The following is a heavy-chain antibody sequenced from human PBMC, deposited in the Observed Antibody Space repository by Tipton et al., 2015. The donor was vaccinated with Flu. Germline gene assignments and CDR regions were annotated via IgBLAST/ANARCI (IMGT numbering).Heavy chain of an antibody. D-gene: IGHD4/OR15-4a*01. CDR3: ARDIIGDYGGD. Sequence: SLRLSCAASGFTFDSYAMNWVRQAPGKGLEWVSYISGSGSTIYYADSVKGRFTISRDNAKNSLYLQMNSLRAEDTAVYYCARDIIGDYGGDWGQGTLVTVSS. V-gene: IGHV3-48*03. CDR1: GFTFDSYA. CDR2: ISGSGSTI. J-gene: IGHJ4*02.